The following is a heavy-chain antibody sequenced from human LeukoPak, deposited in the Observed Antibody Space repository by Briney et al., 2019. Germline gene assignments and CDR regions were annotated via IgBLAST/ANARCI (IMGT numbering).Heavy chain of an antibody. J-gene: IGHJ4*02. D-gene: IGHD5-12*01. Sequence: PGGSLRLSCAASGFTFDDYAMHWVRQAPGKGLEWVSGISWNSGSIGYADSVKGRFTISRDNAKNSLYLQMNSLRAEDTALYYCAKRGGYDGFDYWGQGTLVTVSS. CDR3: AKRGGYDGFDY. V-gene: IGHV3-9*01. CDR1: GFTFDDYA. CDR2: ISWNSGSI.